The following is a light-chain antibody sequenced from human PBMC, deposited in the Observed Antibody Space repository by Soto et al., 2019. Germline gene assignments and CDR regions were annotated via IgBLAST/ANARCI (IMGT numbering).Light chain of an antibody. CDR1: QSVRNY. V-gene: IGKV3-20*01. CDR3: QQYGSSPRT. Sequence: EIGLTQSPATLSLSPGERATLSCRASQSVRNYLAWYQQKPGQAPRLLIYDASTRASGIPVRFSGTGYGTDFTLTISRLEPEDFAMYYCQQYGSSPRTFGQGTKVDIK. J-gene: IGKJ1*01. CDR2: DAS.